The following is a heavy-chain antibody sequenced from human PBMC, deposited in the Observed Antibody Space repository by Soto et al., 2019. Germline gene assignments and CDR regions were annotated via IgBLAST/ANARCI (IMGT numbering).Heavy chain of an antibody. CDR1: GGTFSSYA. Sequence: SVKVSCKASGGTFSSYAISWVRQAPGQGLEWMGGIIPIFGTANYAQKFQGRVTITADKSTSTAYMELSSLRSEDTAVYYCARDQRSSSSVWFYYYGMDVWGPGTTLTVSS. CDR3: ARDQRSSSSVWFYYYGMDV. V-gene: IGHV1-69*06. CDR2: IIPIFGTA. D-gene: IGHD6-6*01. J-gene: IGHJ6*02.